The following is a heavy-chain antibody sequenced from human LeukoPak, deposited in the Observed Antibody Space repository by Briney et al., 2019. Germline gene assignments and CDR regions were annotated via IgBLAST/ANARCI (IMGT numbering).Heavy chain of an antibody. Sequence: PGGSLRLSCAASGFRFSDYFMSWIRQAPGKGLEWVSSISASGANIYFADSVKGRFTVSRDSAKNSLYLQMNALRAEDTAVYYCARDRAGGEDYIWSFDSWGQGTLVTVSS. J-gene: IGHJ5*01. V-gene: IGHV3-11*04. CDR2: ISASGANI. CDR3: ARDRAGGEDYIWSFDS. D-gene: IGHD3-16*01. CDR1: GFRFSDYF.